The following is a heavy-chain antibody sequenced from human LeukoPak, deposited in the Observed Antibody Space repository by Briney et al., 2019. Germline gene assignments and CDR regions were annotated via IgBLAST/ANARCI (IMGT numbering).Heavy chain of an antibody. J-gene: IGHJ6*02. CDR3: ARGLIAAAGTSVYYYYYGMDV. CDR2: MNPSSGNT. CDR1: GYTFTSYD. D-gene: IGHD6-13*01. V-gene: IGHV1-8*01. Sequence: GASVKVSCKASGYTFTSYDINWVRQATGQGLEWMGWMNPSSGNTGYAQKFQGRVTMTRNTSISTAYMELSSLRSEDTAVYYCARGLIAAAGTSVYYYYYGMDVWGQGTTVTVSS.